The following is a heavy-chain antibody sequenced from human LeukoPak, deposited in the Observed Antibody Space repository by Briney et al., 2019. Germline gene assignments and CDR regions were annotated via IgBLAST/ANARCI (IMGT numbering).Heavy chain of an antibody. CDR1: GGSFSGYY. D-gene: IGHD2-2*01. Sequence: PSETLSLTCAVYGGSFSGYYWSWIRQPPGKGLEWIGEINHSGGTNYNPSLESRVTISVDTSKNQFSLKLSSVTAADTAVYYCARGRGYCSSTSCYPHYYGMDVWGKGTTVTVSS. CDR3: ARGRGYCSSTSCYPHYYGMDV. CDR2: INHSGGT. J-gene: IGHJ6*04. V-gene: IGHV4-34*01.